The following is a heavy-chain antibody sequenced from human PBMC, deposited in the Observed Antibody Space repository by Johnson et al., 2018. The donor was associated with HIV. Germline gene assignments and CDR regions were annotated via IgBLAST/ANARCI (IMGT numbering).Heavy chain of an antibody. CDR3: ASTRLGAARDAFDI. Sequence: VQLVESGGGVLRPGGSLRLSCAASGFTFDDNGMSWVRQAPGKGLEWVSVIYSGGSTFYADSVKGSFTISRDNSGNTLYLQMDSLRVEDTAVYYCASTRLGAARDAFDIWGQGTMVTVSS. J-gene: IGHJ3*02. D-gene: IGHD6-6*01. V-gene: IGHV3-66*01. CDR1: GFTFDDNG. CDR2: IYSGGST.